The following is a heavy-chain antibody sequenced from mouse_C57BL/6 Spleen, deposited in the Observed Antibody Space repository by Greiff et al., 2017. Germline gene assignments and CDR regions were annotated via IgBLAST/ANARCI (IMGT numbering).Heavy chain of an antibody. V-gene: IGHV1-81*01. CDR1: GYTFTSYG. J-gene: IGHJ1*03. CDR2: IYPRSGNT. D-gene: IGHD2-14*01. Sequence: QVQLQQSGAELARPGASVKLSCKASGYTFTSYGISWVKQRTGQGLEWIGEIYPRSGNTYYNEKFKGKATLTADKSSSTAYMELRSLTSEDSAVYFCASQAVRELWYFDVWGTATTVTVSS. CDR3: ASQAVRELWYFDV.